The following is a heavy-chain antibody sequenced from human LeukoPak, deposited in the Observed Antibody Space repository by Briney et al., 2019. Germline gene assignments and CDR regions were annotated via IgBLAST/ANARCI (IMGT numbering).Heavy chain of an antibody. CDR2: ISGRGRTI. J-gene: IGHJ3*02. V-gene: IGHV3-48*04. Sequence: GGSLRLSCAASGFTFSSYSMNWVRQAPGKGLEWVSYISGRGRTIYYADSVKGRFTISRDNAKNSVYLQMNSLRPEDTAVYYCAREGQQLVRDAFDIWGQGSMVTVSS. CDR3: AREGQQLVRDAFDI. CDR1: GFTFSSYS. D-gene: IGHD6-13*01.